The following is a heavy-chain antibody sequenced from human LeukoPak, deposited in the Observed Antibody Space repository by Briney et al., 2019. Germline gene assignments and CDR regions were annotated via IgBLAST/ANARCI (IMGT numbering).Heavy chain of an antibody. V-gene: IGHV4-59*08. CDR3: ARHLVVAARPNWFDP. J-gene: IGHJ5*02. CDR2: IYYSGST. CDR1: GGSISSYY. D-gene: IGHD2-15*01. Sequence: SETLSLTCTVSGGSISSYYWSWIRQPPGKGLEWIGYIYYSGSTYYNPSLKSRVTIFVDTSKNQFSLKLSSVTAADTAVYYCARHLVVAARPNWFDPWGQGTLVTVSS.